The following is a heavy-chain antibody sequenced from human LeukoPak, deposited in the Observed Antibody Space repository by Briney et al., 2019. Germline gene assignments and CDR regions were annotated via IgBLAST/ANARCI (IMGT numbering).Heavy chain of an antibody. CDR2: IYRSGGT. D-gene: IGHD2-8*01. V-gene: IGHV4-4*07. CDR1: GGSISSWY. J-gene: IGHJ4*02. Sequence: PSETQTLTWSVGGGSISSWYGRGRRQPGGKGVGRGGRIYRSGGTSYSPSLKRRVTISVDTSKNLFSLKLRSVTAADTAVYYCARQYCTNGVCYFDYWGQGTLVTVSS. CDR3: ARQYCTNGVCYFDY.